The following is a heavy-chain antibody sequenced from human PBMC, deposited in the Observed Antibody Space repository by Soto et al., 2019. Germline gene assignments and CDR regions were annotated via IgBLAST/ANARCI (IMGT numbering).Heavy chain of an antibody. V-gene: IGHV4-38-2*02. CDR1: GFAISRGYY. CDR3: AREKVGTTFFDN. D-gene: IGHD1-1*01. J-gene: IGHJ4*02. CDR2: IYPSVSS. Sequence: PSETLSLTCSVPGFAISRGYYWSWVRQPPGKGLEWIGSIYPSVSSYHNPSLETRVRLSIDTSKNQFTLNLTSVTAADTALYYCAREKVGTTFFDNWGQGIQVTVSS.